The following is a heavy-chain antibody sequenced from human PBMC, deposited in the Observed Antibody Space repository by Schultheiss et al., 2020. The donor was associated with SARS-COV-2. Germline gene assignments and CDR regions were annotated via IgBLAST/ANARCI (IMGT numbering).Heavy chain of an antibody. V-gene: IGHV4-59*01. Sequence: SETLSLTCTVSGGSISSYYWNWIRQPPGKGLEWIGYIYYSGSTNYNPSLKSRVTISVDTSKIQFSLRLSSVPAADTAVYYCARRLGYYNYGIDVWGQGTTVTVSS. J-gene: IGHJ6*02. CDR1: GGSISSYY. CDR2: IYYSGST. D-gene: IGHD3-16*01. CDR3: ARRLGYYNYGIDV.